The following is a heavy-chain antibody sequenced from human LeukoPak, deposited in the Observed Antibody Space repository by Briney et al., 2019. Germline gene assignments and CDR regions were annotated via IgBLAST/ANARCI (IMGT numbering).Heavy chain of an antibody. CDR1: RYTFSSYD. V-gene: IGHV1-8*01. Sequence: ASVKVSCKTSRYTFSSYDINGVRQATGQGLEWMGWRNPNSGETGFAQNFQGRVTLTKNTSITTAYMELSSLRSEDTAVYYCARGDPWGFDPWGQGTLVTVSS. D-gene: IGHD7-27*01. CDR3: ARGDPWGFDP. J-gene: IGHJ5*02. CDR2: RNPNSGET.